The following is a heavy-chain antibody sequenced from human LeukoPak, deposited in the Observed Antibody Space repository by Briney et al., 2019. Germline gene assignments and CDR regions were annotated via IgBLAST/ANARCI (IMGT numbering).Heavy chain of an antibody. J-gene: IGHJ4*02. Sequence: SETLSLTCTVSGDSLSSSYWNWIRQPAGKGLEWIGRIYTSGSTNYNPSLKSRVTMSVDTSKNQFSLKLSSVTAADTAVYYCARDPPGGWYYFDYWGQGTLVTVSS. D-gene: IGHD6-19*01. CDR3: ARDPPGGWYYFDY. V-gene: IGHV4-4*07. CDR2: IYTSGST. CDR1: GDSLSSSY.